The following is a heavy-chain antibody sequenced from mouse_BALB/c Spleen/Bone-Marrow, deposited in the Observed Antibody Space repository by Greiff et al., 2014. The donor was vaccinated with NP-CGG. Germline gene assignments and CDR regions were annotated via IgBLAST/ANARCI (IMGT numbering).Heavy chain of an antibody. D-gene: IGHD2-1*01. Sequence: VQLKESGGGLVKPGGSLKLSCAASGFTFSSYAMSWVRQSPEKRLEWVAEISSGGSYTYYPDTVTGRFTISRDNAKNTLYLEMSSLRPEDTAMYYCARPYGNYFDYWGQGTTLTVSS. J-gene: IGHJ2*01. CDR3: ARPYGNYFDY. CDR2: ISSGGSYT. V-gene: IGHV5-9-4*01. CDR1: GFTFSSYA.